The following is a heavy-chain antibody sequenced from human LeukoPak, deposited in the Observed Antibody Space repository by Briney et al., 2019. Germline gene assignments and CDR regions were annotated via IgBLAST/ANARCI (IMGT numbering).Heavy chain of an antibody. CDR1: GFTFSSFS. V-gene: IGHV3-23*01. D-gene: IGHD1-26*01. CDR2: ISGSGDAT. CDR3: AREVGPTDN. Sequence: GGSLRLSCAASGFTFSSFSMSGARQAPGEGLEWVSVISGSGDATYYADSVKGRFIISRDNSKNTLYLQMDSLRADDTAVYYCAREVGPTDNWGQGTLVTVSS. J-gene: IGHJ4*02.